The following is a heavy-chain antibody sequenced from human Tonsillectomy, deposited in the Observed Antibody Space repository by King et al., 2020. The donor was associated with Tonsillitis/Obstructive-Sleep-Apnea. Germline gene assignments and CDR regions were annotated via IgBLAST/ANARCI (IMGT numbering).Heavy chain of an antibody. Sequence: VRLLESGGGVVQPGRSLRLSCAASGFTFSIYGMRWVRQAPGKGLEWVALIWYDGTNKYYADSVKGRFTISRDNSKNTLYLQMNSLRAEDTAVYYCARDDMLTIFGVAPHYMDVWGKGTTVTVSS. CDR3: ARDDMLTIFGVAPHYMDV. V-gene: IGHV3-33*01. CDR2: IWYDGTNK. D-gene: IGHD3-3*01. CDR1: GFTFSIYG. J-gene: IGHJ6*03.